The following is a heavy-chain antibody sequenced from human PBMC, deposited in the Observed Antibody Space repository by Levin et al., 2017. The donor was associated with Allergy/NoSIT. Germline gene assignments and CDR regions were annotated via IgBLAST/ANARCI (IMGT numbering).Heavy chain of an antibody. CDR1: GGSISSYY. J-gene: IGHJ6*02. CDR3: TGKTYYYDGRGYDSPYYGMDV. CDR2: IYTSGST. Sequence: SETLSLTCTVSGGSISSYYWSWIRQPAGKGLEWIGRIYTSGSTNYNPSLKSRVTMSVDTSKIQYSVKMSSVTAANTAVYYCTGKTYYYDGRGYDSPYYGMDVWGQGTTVTVSS. D-gene: IGHD3-22*01. V-gene: IGHV4-4*07.